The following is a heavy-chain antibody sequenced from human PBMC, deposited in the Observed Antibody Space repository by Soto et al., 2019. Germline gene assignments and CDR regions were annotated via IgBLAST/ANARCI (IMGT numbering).Heavy chain of an antibody. CDR3: ARVGVMSGWFDP. CDR1: GYSIDRGYY. V-gene: IGHV4-38-2*02. CDR2: ISHRGAT. J-gene: IGHJ5*02. Sequence: SDTLSLTCIFSGYSIDRGYYWGWIRPAPERGLEWIGSISHRGATSYTPSLKSRAIISLDTSKNQFSLKLSSVTAADTAVYYCARVGVMSGWFDPWGQGTLVNVSS. D-gene: IGHD2-8*01.